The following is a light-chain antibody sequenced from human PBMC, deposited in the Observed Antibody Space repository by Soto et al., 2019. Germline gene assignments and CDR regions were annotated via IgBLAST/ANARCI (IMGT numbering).Light chain of an antibody. CDR3: TSFTSSSTYV. CDR2: EVN. J-gene: IGLJ1*01. CDR1: SSDVGGYNY. Sequence: QSVLTQPASVSGSPGQSITISCTGTSSDVGGYNYVSWYQQHPDKAPKLMIYEVNNRPSGVSTRFSGSKSGNTASLTISGLQAEDEADYYCTSFTSSSTYVFGTGTKLTV. V-gene: IGLV2-14*01.